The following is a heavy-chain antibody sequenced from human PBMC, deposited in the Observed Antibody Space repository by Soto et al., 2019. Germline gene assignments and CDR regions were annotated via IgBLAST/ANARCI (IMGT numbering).Heavy chain of an antibody. D-gene: IGHD5-12*01. J-gene: IGHJ4*02. Sequence: QVQLVESGGGVVQPGRSLRLSCAASGFTFSSYAMHWVRQAPGKGLEWVAVISYDGSNKYYADSVKGRFTISRDNSKNTLYLQMNSLRAEDTAVYYCARDGYNYVYWGQGTLVTVSS. CDR2: ISYDGSNK. CDR3: ARDGYNYVY. V-gene: IGHV3-30-3*01. CDR1: GFTFSSYA.